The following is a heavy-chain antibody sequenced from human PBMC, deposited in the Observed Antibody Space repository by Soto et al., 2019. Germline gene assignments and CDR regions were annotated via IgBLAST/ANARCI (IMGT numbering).Heavy chain of an antibody. CDR1: GYTFTNYG. Sequence: GASVKVSCKASGYTFTNYGISWVRQAPGQGLEWMGWISTYTGNTDYAQKLQGRLTMTTDTSTTTAYMELRSLRSDDTAVYYCAREGQLAAAGTLDYWGQGTLVTVSS. J-gene: IGHJ4*02. D-gene: IGHD6-13*01. V-gene: IGHV1-18*01. CDR2: ISTYTGNT. CDR3: AREGQLAAAGTLDY.